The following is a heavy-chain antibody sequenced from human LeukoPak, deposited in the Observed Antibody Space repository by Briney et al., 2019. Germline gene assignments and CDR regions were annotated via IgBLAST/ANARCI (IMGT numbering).Heavy chain of an antibody. Sequence: GASVKVSCKASGYTFTDYYIQWVRQAPGEGLEWVGWILPRCGDTYYAQRFHGRVAMTTDTSINTAYMELSRLKSDDTAVYFCARPPRDLVSAAPFPSWGQGTLLTVSS. CDR3: ARPPRDLVSAAPFPS. V-gene: IGHV1-2*02. CDR1: GYTFTDYY. CDR2: ILPRCGDT. J-gene: IGHJ1*01. D-gene: IGHD2-2*01.